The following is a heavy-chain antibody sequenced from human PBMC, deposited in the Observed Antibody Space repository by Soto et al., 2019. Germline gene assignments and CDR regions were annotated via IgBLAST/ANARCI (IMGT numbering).Heavy chain of an antibody. D-gene: IGHD3-9*01. J-gene: IGHJ4*02. CDR1: GVTFVDYA. V-gene: IGHV3-49*03. CDR2: IRSKAYGGTT. Sequence: GGFLRPSCTASGVTFVDYAMSWFRQAPGKGLEWVGFIRSKAYGGTTEYAASVKGRFTISRDDSKSIAYLQMNSLKTEDTAVYYCTRVPSEYDILTGYYLHFDYWGQGTLVTVSS. CDR3: TRVPSEYDILTGYYLHFDY.